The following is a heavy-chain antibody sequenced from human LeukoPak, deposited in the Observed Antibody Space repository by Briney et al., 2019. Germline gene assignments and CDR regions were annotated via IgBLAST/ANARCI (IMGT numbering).Heavy chain of an antibody. Sequence: GGSLRLSCAASGFTFSNYGMHWVRQAPGKGLEWVAVVSSDGSIDYYADSLRGRFTVSRDNSKNSMFLQFNTLRPEDTAVYYCAREGMGTTFSAWFEPWGQGTLVTVSS. V-gene: IGHV3-30*03. D-gene: IGHD1-7*01. J-gene: IGHJ5*02. CDR2: VSSDGSID. CDR3: AREGMGTTFSAWFEP. CDR1: GFTFSNYG.